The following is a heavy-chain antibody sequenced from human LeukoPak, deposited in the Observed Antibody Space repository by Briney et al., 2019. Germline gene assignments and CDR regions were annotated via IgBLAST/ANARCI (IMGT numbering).Heavy chain of an antibody. D-gene: IGHD3-10*01. J-gene: IGHJ6*02. CDR2: IYYTGYT. CDR1: GDSINSGGYY. V-gene: IGHV4-31*03. Sequence: KPSQTLSLTCTVSGDSINSGGYYWSWIRQHPGKGLEWIGFIYYTGYTYSNPSLKSRFAISLDTSKNQFSLKLNSVTAADTAVYYCARDPGGFGELFGTSGLGVWGQGTTVLVSS. CDR3: ARDPGGFGELFGTSGLGV.